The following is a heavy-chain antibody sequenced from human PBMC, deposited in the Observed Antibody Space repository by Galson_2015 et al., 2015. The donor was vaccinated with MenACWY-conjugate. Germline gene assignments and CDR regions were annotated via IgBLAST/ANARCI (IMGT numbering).Heavy chain of an antibody. D-gene: IGHD7-27*01. CDR1: GFSLSTSGVG. V-gene: IGHV2-5*02. Sequence: PALVKPTQTLTLTCTFSGFSLSTSGVGVGWIRQPPGKALEWLAVIYWDDDKRYSPSLNNRLAIMKDTSKNQVVLTMTNMDPVDTGTYYCAHRRAGPNWDSGGFDPWGQGTLVTVSS. CDR2: IYWDDDK. J-gene: IGHJ5*02. CDR3: AHRRAGPNWDSGGFDP.